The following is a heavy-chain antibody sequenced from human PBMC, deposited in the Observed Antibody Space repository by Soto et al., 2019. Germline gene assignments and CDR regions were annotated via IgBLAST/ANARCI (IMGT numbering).Heavy chain of an antibody. CDR2: IIPILGIA. V-gene: IGHV1-69*04. Sequence: ASVKVSCKASGGTFSSYTISWVRQAPGQGLKWMGRIIPILGIANYAQKFQGRVTITADKSTSTAYMELSSLRSEDTAVYYCARETGDYYYYMDVWGKGTTVTVSS. D-gene: IGHD7-27*01. CDR3: ARETGDYYYYMDV. J-gene: IGHJ6*03. CDR1: GGTFSSYT.